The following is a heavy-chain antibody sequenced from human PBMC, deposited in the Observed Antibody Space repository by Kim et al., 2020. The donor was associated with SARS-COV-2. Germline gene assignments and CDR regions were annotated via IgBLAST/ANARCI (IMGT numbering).Heavy chain of an antibody. Sequence: GGSLRLSCAASGFTFSKYTMTWVRQAPGKGLEWVATMWGDGTHIYHADSVKGPFTISRDNSKSTLYLQMNTVRAEDTAIYYCGKDRAPVSGLDVVYWGQGTPITVSS. J-gene: IGHJ4*02. CDR3: GKDRAPVSGLDVVY. D-gene: IGHD3-10*01. V-gene: IGHV3-23*03. CDR2: MWGDGTHI. CDR1: GFTFSKYT.